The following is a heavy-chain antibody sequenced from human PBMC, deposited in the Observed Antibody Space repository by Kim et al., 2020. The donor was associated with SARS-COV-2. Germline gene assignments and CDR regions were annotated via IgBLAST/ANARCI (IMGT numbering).Heavy chain of an antibody. CDR1: GFTVSSNY. CDR2: IYSGGST. J-gene: IGHJ6*02. V-gene: IGHV3-53*01. CDR3: ARVSKPPSDIVVVPAAENPMDV. Sequence: GGSLRLSCAASGFTVSSNYMSWVRQAPGKGLEWVSVIYSGGSTYYADSVKGRFTISRDNSKNTLYLQMNSLRAEDTAVYYCARVSKPPSDIVVVPAAENPMDVWGQGTTVTVSS. D-gene: IGHD2-2*01.